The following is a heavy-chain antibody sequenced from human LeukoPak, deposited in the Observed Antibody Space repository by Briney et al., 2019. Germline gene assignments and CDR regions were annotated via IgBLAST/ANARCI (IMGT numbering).Heavy chain of an antibody. J-gene: IGHJ4*02. D-gene: IGHD6-13*01. Sequence: GGSLRLSCAASGFTFSSYSMNWVRQAPGKGLEWVSSISSSSSYIYYADSVKGRFTTSRDNAKNSLYLQMNSLRAEDTAVYYCARDSVAAALDYWGQGTLVTVSS. CDR2: ISSSSSYI. V-gene: IGHV3-21*01. CDR1: GFTFSSYS. CDR3: ARDSVAAALDY.